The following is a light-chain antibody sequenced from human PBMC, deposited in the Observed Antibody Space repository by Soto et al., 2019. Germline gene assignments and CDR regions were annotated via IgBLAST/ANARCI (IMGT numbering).Light chain of an antibody. CDR2: LGS. CDR3: ARGLENPFT. Sequence: VLTQSPFSLPVTPGEPASISCRSSYNLLSSNGYNYLDWYLQRPGQSPQLLIYLGSRRTPEIHDRASGGGAGPDFTLSNSRVEADGEGVHACARGLENPFTFGGGTKVVI. CDR1: YNLLSSNGYNY. J-gene: IGKJ4*01. V-gene: IGKV2-28*01.